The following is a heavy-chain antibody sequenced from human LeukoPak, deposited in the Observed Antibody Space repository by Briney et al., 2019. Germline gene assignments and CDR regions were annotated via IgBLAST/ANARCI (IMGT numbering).Heavy chain of an antibody. V-gene: IGHV1-3*01. CDR2: SNAGNGNT. CDR1: GYTFTSYA. J-gene: IGHJ4*02. D-gene: IGHD2/OR15-2a*01. CDR3: ARLNIGSYYFDY. Sequence: ASVKVSCKASGYTFTSYAMHWARQAPGQRLEWMGWSNAGNGNTKYSQEFQGRVTVTSDTSASTADMELSSLRSEDTAMYYCARLNIGSYYFDYWGQGTLVTVSS.